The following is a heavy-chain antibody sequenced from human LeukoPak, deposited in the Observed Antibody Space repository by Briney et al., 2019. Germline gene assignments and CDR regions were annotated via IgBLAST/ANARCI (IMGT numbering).Heavy chain of an antibody. D-gene: IGHD1-26*01. J-gene: IGHJ4*02. CDR3: ARDKSVGATPLDY. CDR2: IKQDGSDK. CDR1: GFTSSNYW. Sequence: GGSLRLSCAAPGFTSSNYWMAWARQAPGKGLEWVANIKQDGSDKYYVDSVKGRFTISRDNAKNSLYLQMNSLRGEDTAVYYCARDKSVGATPLDYWGQGTLVTVSS. V-gene: IGHV3-7*05.